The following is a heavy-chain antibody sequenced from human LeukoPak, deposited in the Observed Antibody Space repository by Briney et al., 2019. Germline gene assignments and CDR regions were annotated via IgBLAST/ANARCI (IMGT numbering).Heavy chain of an antibody. CDR1: GGSISSYY. J-gene: IGHJ5*02. Sequence: PSETLSLTCTVSGGSISSYYWSWIWQPPGKGLEWIGYIYYSGSTNYNPSLKSRVTISVDTSKNQFSLKLSSVTAADTAVYYCARGRAVARRGDNWFDPWGQGTLVTVSS. V-gene: IGHV4-59*08. CDR2: IYYSGST. CDR3: ARGRAVARRGDNWFDP. D-gene: IGHD6-19*01.